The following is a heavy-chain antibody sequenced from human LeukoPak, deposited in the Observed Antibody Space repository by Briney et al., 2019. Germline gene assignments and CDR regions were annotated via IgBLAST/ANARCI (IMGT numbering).Heavy chain of an antibody. CDR3: AREIRSQYYDFWSGPSFDY. CDR2: ISHTGSTM. CDR1: GFRFSSYS. J-gene: IGHJ4*02. V-gene: IGHV3-48*04. Sequence: GGSLRLSCAASGFRFSSYSMNWVRQAPGKGLEWVSYISHTGSTMSYADSVKGRFTISRDNARNSLHLQMNSLRAEDTAVYYCAREIRSQYYDFWSGPSFDYWGQGTLVTVSS. D-gene: IGHD3-3*01.